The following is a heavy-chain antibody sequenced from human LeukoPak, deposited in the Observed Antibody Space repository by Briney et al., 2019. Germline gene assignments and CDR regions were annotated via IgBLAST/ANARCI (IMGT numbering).Heavy chain of an antibody. D-gene: IGHD3-9*01. Sequence: PGGSLRLSCEASGLTFSRFAMTWVRQAPGKGLEWVSTIGGLGESTNYADSVKGRFTISRDNSKNTLYLQMNNLRAEDTAVYYCAKDRDIILTGHGMDVWGQGTTVTVSS. V-gene: IGHV3-23*01. CDR3: AKDRDIILTGHGMDV. CDR1: GLTFSRFA. CDR2: IGGLGEST. J-gene: IGHJ6*02.